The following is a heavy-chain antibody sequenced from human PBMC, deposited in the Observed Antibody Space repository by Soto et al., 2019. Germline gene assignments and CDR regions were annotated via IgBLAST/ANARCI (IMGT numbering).Heavy chain of an antibody. CDR3: ARQEVLELRFGYYGMDV. D-gene: IGHD1-7*01. V-gene: IGHV1-18*01. CDR1: GCTFSSYG. Sequence: ASLKVSCRGSGCTFSSYGISWVLQAPGQGLEWMGWISAYNGNTNYAQKLQGRVTMTTDTSTSTAYMELRSLRSDDTAVYYCARQEVLELRFGYYGMDVWGQGTTVTVSS. J-gene: IGHJ6*02. CDR2: ISAYNGNT.